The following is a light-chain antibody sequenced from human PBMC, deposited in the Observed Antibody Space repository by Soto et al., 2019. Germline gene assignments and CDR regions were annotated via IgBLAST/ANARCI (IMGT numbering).Light chain of an antibody. CDR2: GVS. CDR1: ESVSHNY. Sequence: EIVLTQSPGTLSLSPGEGATLSCRASESVSHNYLAWYQQKPGQAPRLLIYGVSFRATGIPARFSGSGSGTDFYLTISRLEPEDFAVYYCQHYSYSRYFSFGPGTKVEVK. CDR3: QHYSYSRYFS. V-gene: IGKV3-20*01. J-gene: IGKJ3*01.